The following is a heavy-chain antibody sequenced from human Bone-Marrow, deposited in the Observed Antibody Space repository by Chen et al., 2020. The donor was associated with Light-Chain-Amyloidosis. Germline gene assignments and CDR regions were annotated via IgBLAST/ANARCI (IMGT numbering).Heavy chain of an antibody. V-gene: IGHV5-51*01. J-gene: IGHJ4*02. Sequence: GPEVKKPGESLMISCKGSGYTFPNYWIGWVRQMPGKGLEWMGVIYPDDSDARYSPSFEGQVTISADKSITTAYLQWRSLKASDTAMYYCARRRDGYNFDYWGQGTLVTVSS. CDR1: GYTFPNYW. CDR2: IYPDDSDA. D-gene: IGHD5-12*01. CDR3: ARRRDGYNFDY.